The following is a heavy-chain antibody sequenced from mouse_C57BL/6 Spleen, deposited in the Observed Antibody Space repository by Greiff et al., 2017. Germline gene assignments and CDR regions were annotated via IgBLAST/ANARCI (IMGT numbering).Heavy chain of an antibody. CDR1: GYTFTSYW. J-gene: IGHJ1*03. CDR2: IDPSDSYT. CDR3: ARSQAPYYDGSSPYWYFDV. V-gene: IGHV1-69*01. D-gene: IGHD1-1*01. Sequence: QVQLQQPGAELVMPGASVKLSCKASGYTFTSYWMHWVKQRPGQGLEWIGEIDPSDSYTNYNQKFKGKSTLTVDKSSSTAYMQLSSLTSEDSAVYYCARSQAPYYDGSSPYWYFDVWGTGTTVTVSS.